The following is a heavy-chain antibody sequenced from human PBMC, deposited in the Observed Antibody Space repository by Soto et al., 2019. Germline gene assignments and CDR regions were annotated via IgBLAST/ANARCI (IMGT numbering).Heavy chain of an antibody. CDR1: GDTFTDYY. CDR3: ARGGHVVVVTAALDY. CDR2: VNPSGGHT. D-gene: IGHD2-21*02. V-gene: IGHV1-46*01. Sequence: QVQLMQSGAEVKKPGASVKVSCKASGDTFTDYYIHWVRQAPGQGLEWMGTVNPSGGHTTYAQHFLGRATMTRDTSTSTLSMELTSLTSDDTAIYYCARGGHVVVVTAALDYWGQGTLVTASS. J-gene: IGHJ4*02.